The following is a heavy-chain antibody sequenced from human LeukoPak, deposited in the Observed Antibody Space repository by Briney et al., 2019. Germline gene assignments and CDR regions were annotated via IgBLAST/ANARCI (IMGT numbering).Heavy chain of an antibody. CDR1: GFTFSSYS. CDR2: IKRKTEGGAT. Sequence: KSGGSLRLSCAASGFTFSSYSMNWVRQAPGKGLEWVGRIKRKTEGGATDYAGPVKGRFTISRDDSKNTLFLHVNSLKTEDTAVYYCTTGNFGPYWGQGTLVTVSS. V-gene: IGHV3-15*07. J-gene: IGHJ4*02. CDR3: TTGNFGPY. D-gene: IGHD3-10*01.